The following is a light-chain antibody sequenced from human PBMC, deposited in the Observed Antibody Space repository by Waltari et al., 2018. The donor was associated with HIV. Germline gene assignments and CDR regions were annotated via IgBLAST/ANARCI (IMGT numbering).Light chain of an antibody. V-gene: IGLV1-40*01. J-gene: IGLJ2*01. Sequence: QSVLTQPPSVSGAPGQRVTVSCTGSSSHLGAASAGPWYQQIPGSAPKLLIYANNNRPSGVPDRCSGAKSGATASLAITGLQPEDEADYYCQSYDSSFSGAVFGGGTKLTVL. CDR2: ANN. CDR1: SSHLGAASA. CDR3: QSYDSSFSGAV.